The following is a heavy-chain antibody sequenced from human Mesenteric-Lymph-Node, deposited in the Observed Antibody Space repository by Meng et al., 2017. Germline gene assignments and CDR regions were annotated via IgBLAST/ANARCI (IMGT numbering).Heavy chain of an antibody. CDR1: GFTFSNYW. CDR2: IDYSGTT. V-gene: IGHV4-59*08. Sequence: ESLKISCAASGFTFSNYWMHWVRQAPGKGLEWIGSIDYSGTTYYNVSLQSRVIMSVDTTKNQFSLKLTSVTAADTAVYYCARVAREPQPFEYWGQGTLVTVSS. J-gene: IGHJ4*02. D-gene: IGHD1-26*01. CDR3: ARVAREPQPFEY.